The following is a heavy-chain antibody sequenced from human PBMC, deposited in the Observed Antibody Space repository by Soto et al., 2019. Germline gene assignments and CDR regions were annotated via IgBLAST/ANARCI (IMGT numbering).Heavy chain of an antibody. J-gene: IGHJ5*02. CDR2: IYYSGST. Sequence: SETLSLTCTVSGGSISSYYWSWIRQPPGKGLEWIGYIYYSGSTNYNPSLKSRVTISVDTSKNQFSLKLSSVTAADTAVYYCASHSGYSYGYPNWFDPWGQGTLVTVSS. V-gene: IGHV4-59*01. CDR3: ASHSGYSYGYPNWFDP. CDR1: GGSISSYY. D-gene: IGHD5-18*01.